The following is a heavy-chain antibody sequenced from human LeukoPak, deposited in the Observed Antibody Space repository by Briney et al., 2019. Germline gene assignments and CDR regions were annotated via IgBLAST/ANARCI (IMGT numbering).Heavy chain of an antibody. CDR2: ISAYNGNT. Sequence: ASVKVSCKASGYTFTSYGISWVRQAPGQGLEWMGWISAYNGNTNYAQKLQGRVTITTDTSTSTAYMELRSLRSDDTAVYYCARDKKVVITTWCCAFDIWGQGTMVTVSS. J-gene: IGHJ3*02. CDR1: GYTFTSYG. CDR3: ARDKKVVITTWCCAFDI. V-gene: IGHV1-18*01. D-gene: IGHD3-22*01.